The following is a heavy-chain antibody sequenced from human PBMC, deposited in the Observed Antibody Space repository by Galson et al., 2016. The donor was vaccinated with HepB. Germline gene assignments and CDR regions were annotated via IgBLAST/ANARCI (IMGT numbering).Heavy chain of an antibody. CDR1: GFIFSEYA. D-gene: IGHD2-2*01. V-gene: IGHV3-23*01. J-gene: IGHJ6*03. CDR3: AKDLGDRLVPGYDYMHA. Sequence: SLRLPCAASGFIFSEYAMSWVRQAPGKGLEWVAAISKSGDYTYYADSAKGRITISRDNSKNTLSLQMNSLRAADTALYYCAKDLGDRLVPGYDYMHAWGQGTTVTVSS. CDR2: ISKSGDYT.